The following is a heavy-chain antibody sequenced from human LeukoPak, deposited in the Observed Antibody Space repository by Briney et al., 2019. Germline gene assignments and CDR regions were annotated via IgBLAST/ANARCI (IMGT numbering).Heavy chain of an antibody. Sequence: PGGSLRLSCAASGFTFSSYEMNWVRQAPGKGLEWVSYISSSGSTIYYADSVKGRFTISRDNAKNSLYLQMNSLRAEDTAVYYCARAVAGNGGFDYWGQGTLVTVSS. CDR1: GFTFSSYE. CDR2: ISSSGSTI. V-gene: IGHV3-48*03. CDR3: ARAVAGNGGFDY. J-gene: IGHJ4*02. D-gene: IGHD6-19*01.